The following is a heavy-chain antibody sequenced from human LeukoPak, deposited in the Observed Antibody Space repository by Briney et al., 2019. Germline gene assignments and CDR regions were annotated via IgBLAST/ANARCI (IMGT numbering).Heavy chain of an antibody. CDR1: GGSLSGYY. D-gene: IGHD3-3*01. J-gene: IGHJ6*03. Sequence: SETLSLTCAVYGGSLSGYYWSRIRQPPGKGLEWIGEINHSGSTNYNPSLKSRVTISVDTSKNQFSLKLSSVTAADTAVYYCARVTNDFWSGFSSSVTPYFYYYMDVWGKGTTVTVSS. V-gene: IGHV4-34*01. CDR3: ARVTNDFWSGFSSSVTPYFYYYMDV. CDR2: INHSGST.